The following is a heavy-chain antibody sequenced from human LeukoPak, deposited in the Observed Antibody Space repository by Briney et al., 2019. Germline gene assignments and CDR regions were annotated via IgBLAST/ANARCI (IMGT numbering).Heavy chain of an antibody. Sequence: GRSLRLSCAASGFTFSSYGMHWVRQAPGKGLEWVAVIWYDGSNKYYADSVKGRFTISRDNSKNTLYLQMNSLRAEDTAAYYCARGPSSIPDFDYWGQGTLVTVSS. CDR1: GFTFSSYG. D-gene: IGHD2-2*01. J-gene: IGHJ4*02. CDR2: IWYDGSNK. V-gene: IGHV3-33*01. CDR3: ARGPSSIPDFDY.